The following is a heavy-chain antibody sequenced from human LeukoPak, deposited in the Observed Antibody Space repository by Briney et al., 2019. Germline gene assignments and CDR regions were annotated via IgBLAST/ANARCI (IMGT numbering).Heavy chain of an antibody. CDR3: AKDLLAIAVAGTFDY. Sequence: GGSLRLSCAASGFTFSSYAITWVRQAPGKGLEWVSAVSSNGAKTYYADSVKGRFTISRDNSKNTLYLQMNSLRAEDTAVYYCAKDLLAIAVAGTFDYWGQGTLVTVSS. D-gene: IGHD6-19*01. V-gene: IGHV3-23*01. J-gene: IGHJ4*02. CDR1: GFTFSSYA. CDR2: VSSNGAKT.